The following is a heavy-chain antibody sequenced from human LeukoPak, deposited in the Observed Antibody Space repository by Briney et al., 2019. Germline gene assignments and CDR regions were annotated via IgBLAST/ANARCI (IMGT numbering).Heavy chain of an antibody. V-gene: IGHV3-30*02. CDR1: GFTFSSYG. J-gene: IGHJ3*02. Sequence: GGSLRLSCAASGFTFSSYGMHRVRQAPGKGLEWVAFIRYDGSNKYYADSVKGRFTISRDNSKNTLYLQMNSLRAEDTAVYYCAKGPDIVVVPAALNAFDIWGQGTMVTVSS. D-gene: IGHD2-2*01. CDR2: IRYDGSNK. CDR3: AKGPDIVVVPAALNAFDI.